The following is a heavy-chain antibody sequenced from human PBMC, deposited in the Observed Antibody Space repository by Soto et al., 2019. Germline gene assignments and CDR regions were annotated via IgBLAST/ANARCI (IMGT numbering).Heavy chain of an antibody. CDR2: ISYDGSRQ. CDR1: GFTFSTYT. J-gene: IGHJ4*02. V-gene: IGHV3-30*18. D-gene: IGHD6-19*01. Sequence: QVQLVESGGGVVQPGRSVSLSCAASGFTFSTYTIHWVRQAPGKGLEWVAVISYDGSRQYYADSVKGRFAVSRDNSKDTVYLQMNSLRPEDTAVYYCAKDLRYSSAWYLKGYYFDSWGQGTLVTVSS. CDR3: AKDLRYSSAWYLKGYYFDS.